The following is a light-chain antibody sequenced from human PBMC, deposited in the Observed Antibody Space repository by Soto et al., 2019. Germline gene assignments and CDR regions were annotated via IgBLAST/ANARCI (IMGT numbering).Light chain of an antibody. V-gene: IGKV1-5*02. Sequence: DFQMTQSPSTLSASVGDRVTIICRASQSISTWLAWYQLKPGKAPKLLIYDASTLEGGVPSRFSSIGSGTEFTLTISGLQPDDFATYYCQHSWTFGQGTRWIS. CDR3: QHSWT. CDR2: DAS. J-gene: IGKJ1*01. CDR1: QSISTW.